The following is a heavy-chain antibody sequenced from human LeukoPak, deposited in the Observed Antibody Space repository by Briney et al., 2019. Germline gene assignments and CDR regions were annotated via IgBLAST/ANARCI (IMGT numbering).Heavy chain of an antibody. CDR3: ASERSTEIIGGMDV. J-gene: IGHJ6*02. CDR1: GFSFSDNG. Sequence: GGSLRISCAASGFSFSDNGIHWVRQAPGKGLQRVAFIQTDGDPKYYVDSVRGRFTISRDNSKKTCYLQMDSLSVDDTAVYYCASERSTEIIGGMDVRGQGTTVTVAS. CDR2: IQTDGDPK. V-gene: IGHV3-30*02. D-gene: IGHD2-8*02.